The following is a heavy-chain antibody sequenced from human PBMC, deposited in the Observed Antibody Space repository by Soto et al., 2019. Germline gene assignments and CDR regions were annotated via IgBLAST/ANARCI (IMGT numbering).Heavy chain of an antibody. CDR1: GFTFSSYA. CDR2: ISDSGGST. J-gene: IGHJ4*02. CDR3: AKIDPYFFDF. V-gene: IGHV3-23*01. Sequence: HPGGSLRLSCAASGFTFSSYAMSWVRQAPGKGLEWVAVISDSGGSTYYADSVKGRFIISRDNSKNTIYLQMNSLRAEDTAKYYCAKIDPYFFDFWGQGALVTVSS. D-gene: IGHD3-10*01.